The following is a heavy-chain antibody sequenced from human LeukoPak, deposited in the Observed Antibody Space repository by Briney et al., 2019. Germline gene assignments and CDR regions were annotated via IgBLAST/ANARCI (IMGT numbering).Heavy chain of an antibody. J-gene: IGHJ4*02. Sequence: GGSLRLSCAASGFTFSNYAMNWVRQAPGKGLEWVSLISGSTGSTYYADSVKGRFSISRDNSKNTVYLQMNSLRVEDTAVYCAKGPVSAIVGATTLDYWGQGTLVTASS. D-gene: IGHD1-26*01. CDR2: ISGSTGST. V-gene: IGHV3-23*01. CDR3: AKGPVSAIVGATTLDY. CDR1: GFTFSNYA.